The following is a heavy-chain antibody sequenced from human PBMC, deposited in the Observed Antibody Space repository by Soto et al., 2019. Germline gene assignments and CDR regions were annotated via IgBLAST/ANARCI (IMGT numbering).Heavy chain of an antibody. V-gene: IGHV4-4*07. CDR1: GGSISSYY. D-gene: IGHD3-3*01. CDR3: ARDTAKDFWSGYSPYNWFDP. Sequence: SETLSLTCTVCGGSISSYYWSWIRQPAGKGLEWIGRIYTSGSTNYNPSLKSRVTMSVDTSKNQFSLKLSSVTDADTAVYYCARDTAKDFWSGYSPYNWFDPWGQGTMVTVS. J-gene: IGHJ5*02. CDR2: IYTSGST.